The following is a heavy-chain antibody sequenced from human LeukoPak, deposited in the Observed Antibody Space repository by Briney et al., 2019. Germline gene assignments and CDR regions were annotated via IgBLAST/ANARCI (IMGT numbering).Heavy chain of an antibody. CDR1: GFTFSSYA. J-gene: IGHJ3*02. V-gene: IGHV3-23*01. D-gene: IGHD6-13*01. Sequence: PGGSLRLSCAASGFTFSSYAMSWVRQAPGKGLEWVSAISGSGGSTYYADSVKGRFTISRDNSKNTLYLQMNSLGAEDTAVYYCARSVRVAAAGTGNDAFDIWGQGTMVTVSS. CDR2: ISGSGGST. CDR3: ARSVRVAAAGTGNDAFDI.